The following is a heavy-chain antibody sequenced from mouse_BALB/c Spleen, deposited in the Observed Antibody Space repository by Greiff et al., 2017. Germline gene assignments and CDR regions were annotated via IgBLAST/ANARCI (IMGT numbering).Heavy chain of an antibody. V-gene: IGHV5-4*02. CDR2: ISDGGSYT. Sequence: EVKVVESGGGLVKPGGSLKLSCAASGFTFSDYYMYWVRQTPEKRLEWVATISDGGSYTYYPDSVKGRFTISRDNAKNNLYLQMSSLKSEDTAMYYCARVDDYWGQGTSVTVSS. CDR3: ARVDDY. CDR1: GFTFSDYY. J-gene: IGHJ4*01.